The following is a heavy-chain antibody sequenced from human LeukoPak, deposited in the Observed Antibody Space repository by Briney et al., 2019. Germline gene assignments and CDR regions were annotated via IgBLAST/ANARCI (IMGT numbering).Heavy chain of an antibody. CDR3: ARVYGSGTLFDY. D-gene: IGHD3-10*01. Sequence: TLSLTCAVSGGSISSGGYSWSWIRQPPGKGLEWIGYIYHSGSTYYNPSLKSRVTISVDRSKNQFSLKLSSVTAADTAVYYCARVYGSGTLFDYWGQGTLVTVSS. CDR1: GGSISSGGYS. CDR2: IYHSGST. V-gene: IGHV4-30-2*01. J-gene: IGHJ4*02.